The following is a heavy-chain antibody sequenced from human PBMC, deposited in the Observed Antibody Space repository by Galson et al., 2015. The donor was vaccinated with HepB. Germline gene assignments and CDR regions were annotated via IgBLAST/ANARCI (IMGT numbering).Heavy chain of an antibody. J-gene: IGHJ6*02. CDR1: GFTFSSYG. CDR2: ISYDGSNK. CDR3: ASAYYYDSSGYPYYYGMDV. V-gene: IGHV3-30*03. D-gene: IGHD3-22*01. Sequence: SLRLSCAASGFTFSSYGMHWVRQAPGKGLEWVAVISYDGSNKYYADSVKGRFTISRDNSKNTLYLQMNSLRAEDTAVYYCASAYYYDSSGYPYYYGMDVWGQGTTVTVSS.